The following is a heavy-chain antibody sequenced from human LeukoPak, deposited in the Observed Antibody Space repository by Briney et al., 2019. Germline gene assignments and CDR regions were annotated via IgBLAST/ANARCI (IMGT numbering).Heavy chain of an antibody. Sequence: GGSLRLSCAASGFPFDDYAMRWVRQAPGKGLEWVSGISWNSGSIGYADSVKGRFTISRDNAKNSLYLQMNSLRAEDMALYYCAKDIGPLLDYGVAFDYWGQGTLVTVSS. J-gene: IGHJ4*02. V-gene: IGHV3-9*03. D-gene: IGHD3-3*01. CDR2: ISWNSGSI. CDR3: AKDIGPLLDYGVAFDY. CDR1: GFPFDDYA.